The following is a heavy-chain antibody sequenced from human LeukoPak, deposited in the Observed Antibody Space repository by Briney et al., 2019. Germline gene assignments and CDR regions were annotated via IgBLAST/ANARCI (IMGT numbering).Heavy chain of an antibody. CDR3: ARGGSGTYWGFDY. Sequence: PGGSLRLSCAASAFTLSSYSMNWVRQAPGQGLEWVSSISSNGRYIYYADSVKGRFTISRDNAKNSLFLQMNSLRAEGTAVYYCARGGSGTYWGFDYWGQGTLVTVSS. D-gene: IGHD3-10*01. V-gene: IGHV3-21*01. J-gene: IGHJ4*02. CDR2: ISSNGRYI. CDR1: AFTLSSYS.